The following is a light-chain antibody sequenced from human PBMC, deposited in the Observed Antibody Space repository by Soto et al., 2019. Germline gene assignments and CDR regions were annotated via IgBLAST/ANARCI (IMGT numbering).Light chain of an antibody. J-gene: IGLJ1*01. CDR2: EVS. CDR3: CSYATSSTYV. CDR1: SSDVGIYNL. Sequence: QSALTQPASVSGSPGQSITLSCTGTSSDVGIYNLVSWYQQHPGKAPKLMIYEVSKRPSGVSYRFSGSKSGNTASLTISGLQSEDEDDYYCCSYATSSTYVFGTGTKVTVL. V-gene: IGLV2-23*02.